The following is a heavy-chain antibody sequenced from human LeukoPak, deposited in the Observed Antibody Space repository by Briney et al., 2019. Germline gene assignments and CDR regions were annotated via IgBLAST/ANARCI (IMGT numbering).Heavy chain of an antibody. J-gene: IGHJ5*02. CDR3: ARRGVEMAAIRPDNWLDP. CDR1: GGSMSSYY. Sequence: PSETLSLTCAVSGGSMSSYYWGWIRQPPGKGLEWIGYIYYSGSTNYNPSLKSRVTMSVDTSKNQFSLKLTSVTAADTAVYYCARRGVEMAAIRPDNWLDPWGQGTLVTVSS. D-gene: IGHD5-24*01. V-gene: IGHV4-59*08. CDR2: IYYSGST.